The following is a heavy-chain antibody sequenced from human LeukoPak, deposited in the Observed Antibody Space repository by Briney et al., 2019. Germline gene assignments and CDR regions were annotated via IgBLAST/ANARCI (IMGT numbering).Heavy chain of an antibody. Sequence: GGSLRLSCVVSGFTFSSYGVHWVRQAPGKGLEWVAFIRHDGSYKDYADSVKGRFTISRDNARNSLYLQMDNLRAEDTGVYYCARDFYDGFALDYWGQGTLVTVSS. CDR2: IRHDGSYK. J-gene: IGHJ4*02. CDR3: ARDFYDGFALDY. V-gene: IGHV3-30*02. CDR1: GFTFSSYG. D-gene: IGHD2/OR15-2a*01.